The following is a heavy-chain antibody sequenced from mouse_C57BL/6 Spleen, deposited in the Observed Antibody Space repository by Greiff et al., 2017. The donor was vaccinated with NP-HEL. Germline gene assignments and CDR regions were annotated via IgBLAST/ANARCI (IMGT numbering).Heavy chain of an antibody. V-gene: IGHV1-69*01. D-gene: IGHD1-1*01. Sequence: VQLKESGAELVMPGASVKLSCKASGYTFTSYWMHWVKQRPGQGLEWIGEIDPSDSYTNYNQKFKGKSTLTVDKSSSTAYMQLSSLTSEDSAVYYCARRDYYGSSPHWYFDVWGTGTTVTVSS. J-gene: IGHJ1*03. CDR1: GYTFTSYW. CDR2: IDPSDSYT. CDR3: ARRDYYGSSPHWYFDV.